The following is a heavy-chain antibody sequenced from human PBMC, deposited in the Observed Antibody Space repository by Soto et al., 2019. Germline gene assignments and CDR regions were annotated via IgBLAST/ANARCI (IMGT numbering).Heavy chain of an antibody. D-gene: IGHD4-17*01. CDR3: ARENGDYDYYYYGMDV. J-gene: IGHJ6*02. CDR1: GYSISSGYY. V-gene: IGHV4-38-2*02. CDR2: IHHSGST. Sequence: PSETLSLTCAVSGYSISSGYYWGWIRQPPGKGLEWIGSIHHSGSTHHNPSLKSRVIISVDTSKSQFSLKLSSVTAADTAVYYCARENGDYDYYYYGMDVWGQGTTVTVSS.